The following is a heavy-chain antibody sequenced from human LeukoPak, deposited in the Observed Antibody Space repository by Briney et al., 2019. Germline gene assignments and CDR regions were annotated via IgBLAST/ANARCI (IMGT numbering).Heavy chain of an antibody. CDR3: ARDEGIAAAGTPFDY. CDR1: GFTFSSYW. Sequence: PGGSLRLSCAASGFTFSSYWMSWVRQAPGKGLEWVANIKQDGSEKYDVDSVKGRFTISRDNAKNSLYLQMNSLRAEDTAVYYCARDEGIAAAGTPFDYWGQGTLVTVSS. D-gene: IGHD6-13*01. V-gene: IGHV3-7*01. J-gene: IGHJ4*02. CDR2: IKQDGSEK.